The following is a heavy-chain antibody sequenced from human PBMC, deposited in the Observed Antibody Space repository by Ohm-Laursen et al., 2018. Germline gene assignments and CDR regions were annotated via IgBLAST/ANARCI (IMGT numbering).Heavy chain of an antibody. CDR2: IYRNDAK. CDR3: AHRGYDVWSGYYDAFDF. J-gene: IGHJ3*01. CDR1: GFSLTANGVG. Sequence: TQTLTLTSTFSGFSLTANGVGVGWIRQPPGKALEWLALIYRNDAKRYNPSLKSRLTITKDTSKNQVVLTMANMDPLDTATYFCAHRGYDVWSGYYDAFDFWGQGTMVTVPS. V-gene: IGHV2-5*01. D-gene: IGHD3-3*01.